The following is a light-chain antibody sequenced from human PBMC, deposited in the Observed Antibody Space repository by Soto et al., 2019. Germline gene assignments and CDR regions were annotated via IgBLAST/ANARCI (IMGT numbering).Light chain of an antibody. J-gene: IGLJ2*01. CDR3: EAWEYSLSGHVV. CDR1: SSNIGSNY. V-gene: IGLV1-47*01. Sequence: QSVLTQPPSASGTPGQRITISCSGSSSNIGSNYVYWYQQLPGTATKLLIYRNNQRPSGVPDRFSGSKSSTSASLAISWLRSEDEADDYCEAWEYSLSGHVVFGGGTKVTVL. CDR2: RNN.